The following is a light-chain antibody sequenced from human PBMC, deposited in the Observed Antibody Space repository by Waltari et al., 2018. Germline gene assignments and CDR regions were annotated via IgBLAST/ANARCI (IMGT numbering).Light chain of an antibody. CDR3: SSYTRRTTYV. V-gene: IGLV2-14*03. CDR2: DVS. CDR1: SSDIDGYNS. Sequence: QSALTQPASVSGSPGQSITISFTGTSSDIDGYNSLSWYQQHPGKAPKLLIYDVSHRPSGVSNRFSGSKSDNTASLTISGLQAEDEADYYCSSYTRRTTYVFGTGTKVTVL. J-gene: IGLJ1*01.